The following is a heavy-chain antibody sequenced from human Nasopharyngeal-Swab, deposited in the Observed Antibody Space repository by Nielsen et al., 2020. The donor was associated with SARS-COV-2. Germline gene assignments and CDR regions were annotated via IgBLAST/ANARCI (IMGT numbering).Heavy chain of an antibody. V-gene: IGHV3-23*01. CDR3: ARHDPGYHYFYGMDV. J-gene: IGHJ6*02. CDR2: ISGSGDST. Sequence: SCAASGFTFITYAMSWVRQAPGKRLQWVSAISGSGDSTYYADSVKARFTISRDNSKNTLYLQMNSLRVEDTAVYYCARHDPGYHYFYGMDVWGQGTTVTVSS. CDR1: GFTFITYA. D-gene: IGHD2-2*01.